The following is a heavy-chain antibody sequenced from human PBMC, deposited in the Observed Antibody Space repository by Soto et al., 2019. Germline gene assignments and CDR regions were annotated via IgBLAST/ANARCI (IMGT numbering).Heavy chain of an antibody. J-gene: IGHJ4*02. D-gene: IGHD5-12*01. CDR2: IYYSGST. CDR1: GGSISSGGYY. Sequence: SETLSLTCTVSGGSISSGGYYWSWIRQPPGKGLEWIGYIYYSGSTYYNPSLKSRVTISVDTSKNQFSLKLSSVTAAGTAVYYCAREGSGYDHTFFDYWGQGTLVTVS. V-gene: IGHV4-30-4*01. CDR3: AREGSGYDHTFFDY.